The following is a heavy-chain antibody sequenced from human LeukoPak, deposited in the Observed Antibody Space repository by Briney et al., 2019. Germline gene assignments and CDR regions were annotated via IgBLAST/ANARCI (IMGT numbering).Heavy chain of an antibody. J-gene: IGHJ4*02. CDR3: ARSAVGAIGKGLFDY. Sequence: ASVKVSCKASGYTFTSYGISWVRQAPGQGLEWMGWISAYNGNRNYAQKLQGRVTMTTDTSTSTAYMELRSLRSDDTAVYYCARSAVGAIGKGLFDYWGQGTLVTVSS. CDR2: ISAYNGNR. D-gene: IGHD1-26*01. V-gene: IGHV1-18*01. CDR1: GYTFTSYG.